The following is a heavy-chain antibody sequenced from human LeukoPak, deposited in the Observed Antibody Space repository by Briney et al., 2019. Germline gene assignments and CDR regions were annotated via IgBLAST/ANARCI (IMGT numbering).Heavy chain of an antibody. Sequence: GRSLRLSCIVSGFTVVDHAMSWVRQAAGQGREWVGFIRSNAYRGTTEYAASVTGRLTISRDDSNNIAYLQMNSLKTEDTAVYYCSRGTIELWVHNGMDVWGQGTTVTVSS. J-gene: IGHJ6*02. CDR3: SRGTIELWVHNGMDV. CDR1: GFTVVDHA. CDR2: IRSNAYRGTT. D-gene: IGHD5-18*01. V-gene: IGHV3-49*04.